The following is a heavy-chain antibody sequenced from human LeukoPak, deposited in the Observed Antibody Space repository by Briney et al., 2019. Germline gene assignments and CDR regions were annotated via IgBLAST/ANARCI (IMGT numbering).Heavy chain of an antibody. CDR3: AKVEDDFWSGYLAY. J-gene: IGHJ4*02. CDR1: GFSFSSYS. D-gene: IGHD3-3*01. V-gene: IGHV3-23*01. Sequence: PGGSLRLSCAASGFSFSSYSMNWVRQAPGKGLEWVSAISGSGGSTYYADSVKGRFTISRDNSKNTLYLQMNSLRAEDTAVYYCAKVEDDFWSGYLAYWGQGTLVTVSS. CDR2: ISGSGGST.